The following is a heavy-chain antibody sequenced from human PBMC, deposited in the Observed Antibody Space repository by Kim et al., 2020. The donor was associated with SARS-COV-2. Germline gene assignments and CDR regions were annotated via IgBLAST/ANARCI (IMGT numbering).Heavy chain of an antibody. J-gene: IGHJ4*02. D-gene: IGHD3-22*01. CDR3: ARERTYHFGSIGYSDFDY. CDR2: IGYDGGNK. V-gene: IGHV3-30*14. Sequence: GGSLRLSCAASRFTFNSSAMHWVRQAPGKGLEWVSVIGYDGGNKYYSDSVKGRFTISRDNYRNILYLEMDSLTPEDTAVYYCARERTYHFGSIGYSDFDYWCQGTPVIVSS. CDR1: RFTFNSSA.